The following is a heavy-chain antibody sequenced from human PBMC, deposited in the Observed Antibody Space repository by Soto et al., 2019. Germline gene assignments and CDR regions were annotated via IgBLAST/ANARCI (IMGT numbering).Heavy chain of an antibody. CDR1: GFIFENFG. CDR3: AKNQGVELVPLATVDWFDP. V-gene: IGHV3-23*01. CDR2: ISGSGFKK. D-gene: IGHD1-26*01. J-gene: IGHJ5*02. Sequence: GGSMRLSCAASGFIFENFGMSWVRQAPGKGLEWISSISGSGFKKYYADSVKGRFTISRDNSKSTVYLELNNLSAEDTAVYHCAKNQGVELVPLATVDWFDPWGQGSVVTVSS.